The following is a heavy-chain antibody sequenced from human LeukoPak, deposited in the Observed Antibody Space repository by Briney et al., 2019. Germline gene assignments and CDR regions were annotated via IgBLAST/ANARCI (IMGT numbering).Heavy chain of an antibody. V-gene: IGHV5-51*01. Sequence: GESLQISCKGAGYSFTSYWNGWVRRMPGKGLEWMGIIYPGDSDTRYSPSFQGQVTISADKSISTAYLQWSSLKASDTAVYYCARRYSGYEPYFDYWGQGTLVTVSS. D-gene: IGHD5-12*01. CDR3: ARRYSGYEPYFDY. CDR1: GYSFTSYW. CDR2: IYPGDSDT. J-gene: IGHJ4*02.